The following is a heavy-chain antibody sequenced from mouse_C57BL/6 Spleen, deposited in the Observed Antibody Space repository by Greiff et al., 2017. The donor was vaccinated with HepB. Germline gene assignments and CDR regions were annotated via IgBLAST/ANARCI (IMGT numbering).Heavy chain of an antibody. D-gene: IGHD2-4*01. V-gene: IGHV1-82*01. Sequence: VQRVESGPELVKPGASVKISCKASGYAFSSSWMNWVKQRPGKGLEWIGRIYPGDGDTNYNGKFKGKATLTADKSSSTAYMQLSSLTSEDSAVYFCARGGLRRKGYYFDYWGQGTTLTVSS. CDR2: IYPGDGDT. J-gene: IGHJ2*01. CDR3: ARGGLRRKGYYFDY. CDR1: GYAFSSSW.